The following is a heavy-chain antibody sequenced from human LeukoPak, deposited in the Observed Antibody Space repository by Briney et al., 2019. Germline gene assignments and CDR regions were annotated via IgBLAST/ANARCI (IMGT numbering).Heavy chain of an antibody. Sequence: SETLSLTCTVSGGSISSSSYYWGWIRQPPGKGLEWIGSIYYSGSTYYNPSLKSRVTISVDTSKNQFSLKLSSVTAADTAVYYCARLRKSVMTFDYWGQGTLVTASS. CDR2: IYYSGST. V-gene: IGHV4-39*01. D-gene: IGHD5/OR15-5a*01. CDR3: ARLRKSVMTFDY. J-gene: IGHJ4*02. CDR1: GGSISSSSYY.